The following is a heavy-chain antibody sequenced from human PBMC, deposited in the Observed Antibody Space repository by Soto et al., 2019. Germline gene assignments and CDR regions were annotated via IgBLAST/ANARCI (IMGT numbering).Heavy chain of an antibody. J-gene: IGHJ4*02. V-gene: IGHV4-39*07. CDR1: GGSISSTNYY. D-gene: IGHD3-10*01. CDR3: ARVYMVRGTIIRYFDY. CDR2: FYPGGST. Sequence: PSETLSLTCIVSGGSISSTNYYWAWIRQPPGKGLEWIGRFYPGGSTNYNPSLKSRVTISVDKSKNQFSLKLSSVTAADTAVYYCARVYMVRGTIIRYFDYWGQGTLVTVSS.